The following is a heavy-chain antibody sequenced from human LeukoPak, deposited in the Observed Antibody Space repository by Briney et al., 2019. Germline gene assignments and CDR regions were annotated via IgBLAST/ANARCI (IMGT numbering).Heavy chain of an antibody. CDR2: IYYSGST. CDR1: GDSISSYY. Sequence: KPSETLSLTCTVSGDSISSYYWSWIRQPPGKGLEWIGYIYYSGSTNYNPSLKSRVTISVDTSKNQFSLKLSSVTAADTAVYYCVRSTFGGVLFDYWGQGTLVTVSS. V-gene: IGHV4-59*01. J-gene: IGHJ4*02. CDR3: VRSTFGGVLFDY. D-gene: IGHD3-16*01.